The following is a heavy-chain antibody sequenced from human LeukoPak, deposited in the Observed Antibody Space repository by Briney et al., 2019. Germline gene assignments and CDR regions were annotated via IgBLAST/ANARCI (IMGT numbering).Heavy chain of an antibody. CDR2: IAQSGSS. CDR1: GVSINSGVYH. D-gene: IGHD3-22*01. V-gene: IGHV4-31*11. Sequence: SETLSLSCAVSGVSINSGVYHWSWIRQFPEKGLQWIGYIAQSGSSYCNPSLKSRVTISLGTSNNQFSLQLSSLTAADTALYYCARDSHYDSSGYYLDSWGPGTLVTVSS. J-gene: IGHJ4*02. CDR3: ARDSHYDSSGYYLDS.